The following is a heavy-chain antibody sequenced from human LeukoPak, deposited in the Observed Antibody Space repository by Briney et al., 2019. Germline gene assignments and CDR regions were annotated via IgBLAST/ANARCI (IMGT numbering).Heavy chain of an antibody. CDR3: ARSYNSGSYPIDY. CDR1: GYTFSGYY. Sequence: ASVKVSCKASGYTFSGYYIHWVRQAPGQGLEWMGWINPNSGGTNYAQKFQGRVTMTRDTSITTAYMEVSRLRSDGTAVYYCARSYNSGSYPIDYWGQGTLVTVSS. CDR2: INPNSGGT. D-gene: IGHD1-26*01. J-gene: IGHJ4*02. V-gene: IGHV1-2*02.